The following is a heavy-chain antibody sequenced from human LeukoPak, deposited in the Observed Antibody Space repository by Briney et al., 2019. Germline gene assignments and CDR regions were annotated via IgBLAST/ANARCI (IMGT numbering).Heavy chain of an antibody. V-gene: IGHV3-15*01. CDR3: TTESDGYSSGDY. CDR2: IKSKTDGGTT. J-gene: IGHJ4*02. Sequence: GGSLRLSCAASGFTFSNYWMSWVRQAPGKGLEWVGRIKSKTDGGTTDYAAPVKGRFTISRDDSKNTLYLQMNSLKTEDTAVYYCTTESDGYSSGDYWGQGTLVTVSS. CDR1: GFTFSNYW. D-gene: IGHD6-19*01.